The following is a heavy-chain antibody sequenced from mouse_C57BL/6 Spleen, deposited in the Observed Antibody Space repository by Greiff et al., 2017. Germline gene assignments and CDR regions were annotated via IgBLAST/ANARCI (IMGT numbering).Heavy chain of an antibody. Sequence: EVQLQQSGPELVKPGASVKISCKASGYSFTGYYMNWVKQSPEKSLEWIGEINPSTGGTTYNQKFKAKSTLTVDKSSSTAYMQLKSLTSEDSAVYYCARLGYYGSSYGYWGQGTTRTVSS. J-gene: IGHJ2*01. V-gene: IGHV1-42*01. D-gene: IGHD1-1*01. CDR3: ARLGYYGSSYGY. CDR2: INPSTGGT. CDR1: GYSFTGYY.